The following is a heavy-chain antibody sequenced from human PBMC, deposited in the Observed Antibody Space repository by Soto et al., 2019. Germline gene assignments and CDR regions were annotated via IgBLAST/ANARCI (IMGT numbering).Heavy chain of an antibody. J-gene: IGHJ4*02. CDR2: ISANDVGT. Sequence: SLRLSCEASGFTLRKYAMTWVRRAPGKGLEWVSLISANDVGTYYAESVKTRFTISTDQSRNTVYLQMDSLRADDTAIYYCAKAKNDYNWDNRPPFDYWGQGTLVTVSS. CDR3: AKAKNDYNWDNRPPFDY. D-gene: IGHD1-20*01. V-gene: IGHV3-23*01. CDR1: GFTLRKYA.